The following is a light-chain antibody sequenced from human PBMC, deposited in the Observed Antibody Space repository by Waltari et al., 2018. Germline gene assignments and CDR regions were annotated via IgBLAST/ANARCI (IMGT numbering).Light chain of an antibody. V-gene: IGLV2-23*02. CDR3: CSYAGNSIYV. CDR2: EVS. J-gene: IGLJ1*01. CDR1: SSDIGSYDL. Sequence: QSALTQPASVSGSPGQSITISCTGTSSDIGSYDLVSWYPHHPGKAPNLMIFEVSQLPSGVSHRFSRAKSGNTASLTISGLQAEDEADYHCCSYAGNSIYVFGTGTKVTVL.